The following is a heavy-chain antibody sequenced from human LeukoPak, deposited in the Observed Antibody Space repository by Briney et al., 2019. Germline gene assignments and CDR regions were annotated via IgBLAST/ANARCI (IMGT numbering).Heavy chain of an antibody. J-gene: IGHJ4*02. Sequence: GGSLRLSCAASGFTFDDYAMYWVRQAPGKGLEWVSGISWNSGSIGYADSVKGRFTISRDNAKNSLYLQMNSLRAEDTALYYCAKGGRIAAAGTSFVSPFDYWGQGTLVTVSS. D-gene: IGHD6-13*01. CDR1: GFTFDDYA. CDR3: AKGGRIAAAGTSFVSPFDY. V-gene: IGHV3-9*01. CDR2: ISWNSGSI.